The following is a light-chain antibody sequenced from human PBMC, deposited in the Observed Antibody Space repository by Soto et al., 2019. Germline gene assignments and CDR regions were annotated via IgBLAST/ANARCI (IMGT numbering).Light chain of an antibody. CDR1: QSVSSAY. V-gene: IGKV3-20*01. CDR3: KMSGSSFST. J-gene: IGKJ2*01. Sequence: EIVLTQSPGTLSLSPGERATLSCRASQSVSSAYLAWYQQIPGQAPRLLIYGASSRATGIPDRFSGSVSGKDLNLTISGLENNVFAVYYCKMSGSSFSTFRQGTKPE. CDR2: GAS.